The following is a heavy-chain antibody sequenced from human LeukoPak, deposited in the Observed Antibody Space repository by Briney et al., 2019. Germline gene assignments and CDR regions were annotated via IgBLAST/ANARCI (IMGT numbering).Heavy chain of an antibody. J-gene: IGHJ4*02. CDR2: ISYDGSNK. CDR3: AKEGNYYDSSGYSKRIDY. CDR1: GFTFSSYA. Sequence: PGGSLRLSCAASGFTFSSYAMHWVRQAPGKGLEWVAVISYDGSNKYYADSVKGRFTISGDNSKNTLYLQMNSLRAEDTAVYYCAKEGNYYDSSGYSKRIDYWGQGTLVTVSS. V-gene: IGHV3-30-3*01. D-gene: IGHD3-22*01.